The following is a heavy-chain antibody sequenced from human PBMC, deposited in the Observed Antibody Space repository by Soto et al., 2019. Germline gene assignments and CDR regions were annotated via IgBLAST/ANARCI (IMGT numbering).Heavy chain of an antibody. D-gene: IGHD3-22*01. CDR3: ARVGGGDSSGYYYYYGMDV. Sequence: VKVSCKASGYTFTGYYLHWVRQAPGQGLEWMGGIIPIFGTTNYARKFQGRVTITADESTSTAYMELSSLRSEDTAVYYCARVGGGDSSGYYYYYGMDVWGQGTTVTVSS. J-gene: IGHJ6*02. V-gene: IGHV1-69*01. CDR2: IIPIFGTT. CDR1: GYTFTGYY.